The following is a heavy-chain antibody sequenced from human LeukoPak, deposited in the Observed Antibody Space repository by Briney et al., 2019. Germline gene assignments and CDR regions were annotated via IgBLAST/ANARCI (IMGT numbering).Heavy chain of an antibody. D-gene: IGHD3-22*01. J-gene: IGHJ4*02. CDR2: ISGSGGST. CDR1: GFTFSSYA. V-gene: IGHV3-23*01. Sequence: PGGSLRLSCAASGFTFSSYAMSWVRQAPGKGLEWVSAISGSGGSTHYADSVKGRFTISRDNSKNTLYLQMNSLRAEDTAVYYCAKGGYVSGYYHPFDYWGQGTLVTVSS. CDR3: AKGGYVSGYYHPFDY.